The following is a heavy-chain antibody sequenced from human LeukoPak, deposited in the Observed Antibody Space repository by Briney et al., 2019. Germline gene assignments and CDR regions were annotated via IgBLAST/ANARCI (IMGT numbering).Heavy chain of an antibody. J-gene: IGHJ4*02. Sequence: SETLSLTCTVSGGSISSYYWSWIRQPPGKGLEWIGYIYHSGSTYYNPSLKSRVTISVDRSKNQFSLKLSSVTAADTAVYYCARATVTNYPFDYWGQGTLVTVSS. V-gene: IGHV4-59*12. CDR3: ARATVTNYPFDY. D-gene: IGHD4-17*01. CDR2: IYHSGST. CDR1: GGSISSYY.